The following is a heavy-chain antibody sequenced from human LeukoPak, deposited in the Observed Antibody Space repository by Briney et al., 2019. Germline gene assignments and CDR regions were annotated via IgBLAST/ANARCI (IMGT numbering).Heavy chain of an antibody. D-gene: IGHD1-26*01. Sequence: PSETLSLTCTVSGGSISSSSYYWGWIRQPPGKGLEWIGSIYYSGSTYYNPSLKSRVTISVDTSKNQFSLKLSPVTAADTAVYYCARKGATVDYWGQGTLVTVSS. V-gene: IGHV4-39*01. CDR1: GGSISSSSYY. J-gene: IGHJ4*02. CDR2: IYYSGST. CDR3: ARKGATVDY.